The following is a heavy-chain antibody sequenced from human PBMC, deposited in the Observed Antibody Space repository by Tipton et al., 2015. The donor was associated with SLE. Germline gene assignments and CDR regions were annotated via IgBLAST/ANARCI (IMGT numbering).Heavy chain of an antibody. CDR3: ARTLGAIAHTVYDAFDI. CDR1: GVSISTSRYY. V-gene: IGHV4-39*07. J-gene: IGHJ3*02. Sequence: TLSLTCSVSGVSISTSRYYWGWIRQPPGKGLEWIGIAYHSGSTYYNPSLESRVTISIDTSKNQFSLKLTSVTAADTAVYYCARTLGAIAHTVYDAFDIWGQGKMVTVSS. CDR2: AYHSGST. D-gene: IGHD1-26*01.